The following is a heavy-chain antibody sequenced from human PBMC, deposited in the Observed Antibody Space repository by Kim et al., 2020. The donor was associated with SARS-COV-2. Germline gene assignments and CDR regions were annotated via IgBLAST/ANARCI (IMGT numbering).Heavy chain of an antibody. CDR2: MYSKTGDT. CDR1: GYTFSDNI. CDR3: ARDLKATANWEFDY. Sequence: ASVKVSCKASGYTFSDNIIQWVRQAPGHGLEWLGWMYSKTGDTKYTQRFQGRVTLTRDMSINTAYMELSGPRSDDTAIYYCARDLKATANWEFDYWGQGTLGTVS. V-gene: IGHV1-2*02. J-gene: IGHJ4*02. D-gene: IGHD1-1*01.